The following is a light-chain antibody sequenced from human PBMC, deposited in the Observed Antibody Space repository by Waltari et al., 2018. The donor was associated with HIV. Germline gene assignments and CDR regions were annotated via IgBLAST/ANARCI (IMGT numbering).Light chain of an antibody. CDR1: NIGSKS. CDR2: DDS. V-gene: IGLV3-21*02. Sequence: SYVLTQPPSVSVAPGQTARITCGGNNIGSKSVHWYQQKPGQAPVLVVYDDSDRPSGIPGGFSGSNSGNTATLTISRVEAGDEADYYWQVWDSSSDHVVFGGGTKLTVL. CDR3: QVWDSSSDHVV. J-gene: IGLJ2*01.